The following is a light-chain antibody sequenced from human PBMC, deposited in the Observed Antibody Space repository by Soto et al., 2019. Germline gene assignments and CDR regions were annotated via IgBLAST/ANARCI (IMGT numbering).Light chain of an antibody. J-gene: IGLJ2*01. Sequence: QSALTQPPSVSGAPGQRVTISCTGSSSNIGAGYDVHWYQQLPGTAPKLLIYGNSNRPSGVPDRFSGSKSGTSASLAITGLQAEDEADYYSQSYDSSLSVVFGGGTKLTVL. V-gene: IGLV1-40*01. CDR2: GNS. CDR1: SSNIGAGYD. CDR3: QSYDSSLSVV.